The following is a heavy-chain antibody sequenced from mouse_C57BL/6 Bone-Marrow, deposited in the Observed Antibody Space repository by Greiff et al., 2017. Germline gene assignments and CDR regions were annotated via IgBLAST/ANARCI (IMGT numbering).Heavy chain of an antibody. CDR2: IDPSDSYT. CDR3: ASHYYGSSYWYFDV. J-gene: IGHJ1*03. D-gene: IGHD1-1*01. CDR1: GYTFTSYW. Sequence: VQLQQPGAELVKPGASVKLSCKASGYTFTSYWMQWVKQRPGQGLEWIGEIDPSDSYTNYNQKFKGKATLTVDTSSSTSYMQLSSLTSEDSAVYYCASHYYGSSYWYFDVWGTGTTGTVSS. V-gene: IGHV1-50*01.